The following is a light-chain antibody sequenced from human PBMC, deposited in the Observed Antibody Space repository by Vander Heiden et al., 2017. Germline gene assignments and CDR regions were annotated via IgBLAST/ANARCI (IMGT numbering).Light chain of an antibody. CDR3: QQRINWPLLT. J-gene: IGKJ4*01. Sequence: AFPQSPATLPLSPGERATLSCRASQSVSSYLDWYQQKPGQAPRLLIDDASSRATGIPARFSGSGSGTDVTLTISSLEHADVAVYYCQQRINWPLLTFGGGTKVEIK. CDR2: DAS. CDR1: QSVSSY. V-gene: IGKV3-11*01.